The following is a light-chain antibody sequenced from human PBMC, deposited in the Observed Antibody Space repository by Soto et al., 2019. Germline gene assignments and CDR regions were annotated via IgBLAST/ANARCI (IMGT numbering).Light chain of an antibody. Sequence: DIQMTQSPSSVSASVGDRVTITCRASQGISSWLAWYQQKPGKAPKLLIYAASSLQSGVPSRFSGSGSGTDFSLATSCLQPEDCATYDCHQANTFPLTAGGETKVEIK. CDR3: HQANTFPLT. V-gene: IGKV1-12*01. CDR1: QGISSW. CDR2: AAS. J-gene: IGKJ4*01.